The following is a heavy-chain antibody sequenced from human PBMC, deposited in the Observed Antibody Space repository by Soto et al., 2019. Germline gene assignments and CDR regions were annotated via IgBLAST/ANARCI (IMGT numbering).Heavy chain of an antibody. J-gene: IGHJ4*02. D-gene: IGHD1-1*01. Sequence: QVQLAESGGGLVKPGGSLRLSCAASGFTFSDYYMSWIRQAPGKGLEWVSYITSDGSPIYYADSVRGRFTISRDSAKNSVSLQMNSLRAEDTAMYYCAGGEMSTISFDYWGQGTLVTVSS. V-gene: IGHV3-11*01. CDR1: GFTFSDYY. CDR3: AGGEMSTISFDY. CDR2: ITSDGSPI.